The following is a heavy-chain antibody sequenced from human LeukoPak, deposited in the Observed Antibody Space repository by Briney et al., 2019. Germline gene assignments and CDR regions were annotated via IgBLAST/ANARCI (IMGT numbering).Heavy chain of an antibody. D-gene: IGHD3-22*01. CDR3: AGTYYYDSSGYYFDY. Sequence: SETLSLTCAVCGGSFSGYYWSWIRQPPGKGLEWIGEINHSGSTNYNPSLKSRVTISVDTSKNQFSLKLSSVTAADTAVYYCAGTYYYDSSGYYFDYWGQGTLVTVSS. CDR1: GGSFSGYY. CDR2: INHSGST. J-gene: IGHJ4*02. V-gene: IGHV4-34*01.